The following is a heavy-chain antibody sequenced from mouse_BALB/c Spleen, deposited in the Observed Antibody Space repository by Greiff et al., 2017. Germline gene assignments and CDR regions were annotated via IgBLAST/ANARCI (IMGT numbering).Heavy chain of an antibody. J-gene: IGHJ4*01. V-gene: IGHV5-6-5*01. Sequence: EVKLVESGGGLVKPGGSLKLSCAASGFTFSSYAMSWVRQTPEKRLEWVASISSGGSTYYPDSVKGRFTISRDNARNILYLQMSSLRSEDTAMYYCAREEPHEAMDDWGQGTSVTVSS. CDR1: GFTFSSYA. CDR3: AREEPHEAMDD. CDR2: ISSGGST.